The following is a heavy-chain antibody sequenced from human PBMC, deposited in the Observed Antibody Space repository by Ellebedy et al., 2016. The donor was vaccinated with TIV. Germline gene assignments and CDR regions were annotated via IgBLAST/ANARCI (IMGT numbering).Heavy chain of an antibody. CDR2: INTAYGDT. Sequence: AASVKVSCKASGYTFTLYAIHWVRQAPGQSLEWMGWINTAYGDTKSSQKFEGRITITRYTSATTAYMELSSLRSEDTAVYYCARDKAYGSGSRTMDVWGKGTTVTVSS. V-gene: IGHV1-3*04. D-gene: IGHD3-10*01. CDR3: ARDKAYGSGSRTMDV. J-gene: IGHJ6*03. CDR1: GYTFTLYA.